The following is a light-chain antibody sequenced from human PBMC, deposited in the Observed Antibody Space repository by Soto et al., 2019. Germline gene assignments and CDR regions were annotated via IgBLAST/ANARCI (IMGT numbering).Light chain of an antibody. Sequence: QSALTQPASVSGSPGQSITISCTGTSSDVGGYNYVSWYQQHPGKAPKLMIYDVSNRPSGVSNRFSGSKSGNTASLTISGLQAEDEADYYCSSYTSSSPHFFGTGPKLTFL. CDR2: DVS. V-gene: IGLV2-14*01. CDR3: SSYTSSSPHF. CDR1: SSDVGGYNY. J-gene: IGLJ1*01.